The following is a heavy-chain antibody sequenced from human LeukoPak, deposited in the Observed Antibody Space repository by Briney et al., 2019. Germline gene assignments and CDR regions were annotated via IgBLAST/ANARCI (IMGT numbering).Heavy chain of an antibody. CDR2: IKQDGSEK. V-gene: IGHV3-7*01. CDR3: ARADRGGNFGQ. Sequence: GGSLRLSCAVSGFTISSYWMTWVRQAPGKGLESVANIKQDGSEKYYVDSVKGRFTISRDNAKKSLYLQMNSLRAEDTAVYYCARADRGGNFGQWGQGILVTVSS. J-gene: IGHJ4*02. D-gene: IGHD4-23*01. CDR1: GFTISSYW.